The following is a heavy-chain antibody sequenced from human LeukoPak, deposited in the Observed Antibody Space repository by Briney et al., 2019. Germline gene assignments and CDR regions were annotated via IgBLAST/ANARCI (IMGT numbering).Heavy chain of an antibody. CDR1: GGTFSSYA. CDR3: ARAVVAVAGRGYYFDY. J-gene: IGHJ4*02. Sequence: SVKVSCKASGGTFSSYAISWVRQAPGQGLEWMGGIIPIFGTANYAQKFQGRVTITADESTSTAYMELSSLRSEDTAAYYCARAVVAVAGRGYYFDYWGQGTLVTVSS. V-gene: IGHV1-69*01. CDR2: IIPIFGTA. D-gene: IGHD6-19*01.